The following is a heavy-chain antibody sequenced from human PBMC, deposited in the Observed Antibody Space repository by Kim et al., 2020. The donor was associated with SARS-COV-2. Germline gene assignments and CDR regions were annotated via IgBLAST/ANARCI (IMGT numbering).Heavy chain of an antibody. J-gene: IGHJ5*02. CDR3: ARAYSSSWTGNNWFDP. Sequence: SVKGRFTISRDNAKNTLFLQMNSLRAEDTAVYYCARAYSSSWTGNNWFDPWGQGTLVTVSS. V-gene: IGHV3-74*01. D-gene: IGHD6-13*01.